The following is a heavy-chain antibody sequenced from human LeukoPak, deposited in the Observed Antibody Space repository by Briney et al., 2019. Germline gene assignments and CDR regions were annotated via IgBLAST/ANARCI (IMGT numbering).Heavy chain of an antibody. D-gene: IGHD5-24*01. V-gene: IGHV1-18*01. CDR3: ARGPPLQLPASRYYFDH. Sequence: ASVKVSCKTSGYNSISYGFNWVRRAPGQGLEWMGWISGYNGDTKYAQRLQGRVTMTTDTSTNTAYMELRSLRSDDTAVYFCARGPPLQLPASRYYFDHWGQGTLVTVSS. CDR1: GYNSISYG. CDR2: ISGYNGDT. J-gene: IGHJ4*02.